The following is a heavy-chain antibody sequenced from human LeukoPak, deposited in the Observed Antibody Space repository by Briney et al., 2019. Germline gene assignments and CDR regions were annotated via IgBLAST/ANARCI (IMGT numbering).Heavy chain of an antibody. V-gene: IGHV1-8*01. CDR3: ARGREDYDGSGFPVLGY. CDR1: GYTFTSYD. J-gene: IGHJ4*02. Sequence: ASVKVSCKASGYTFTSYDINWVRQATGQGLEWMGWMNPNNGDTGYAQKFQGRVTMTRNTSISTAYMELSSLRSEDTAVYYCARGREDYDGSGFPVLGYWGQGTLVTVSS. D-gene: IGHD3-22*01. CDR2: MNPNNGDT.